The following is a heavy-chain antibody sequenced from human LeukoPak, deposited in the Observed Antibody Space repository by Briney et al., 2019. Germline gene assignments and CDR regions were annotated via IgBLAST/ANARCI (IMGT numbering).Heavy chain of an antibody. J-gene: IGHJ4*02. D-gene: IGHD3-10*01. CDR2: ISSSSSYI. V-gene: IGHV3-21*04. CDR1: GFTFSSYS. Sequence: GGSLRLSCAASGFTFSSYSMNWVRQAPGKGLEWVSSISSSSSYIYYADSVKGRFTISRDNAKNSLYLRMNSLRAEDTAVYYCAKVQGITMVRGVPDYWGQGTLVTVPS. CDR3: AKVQGITMVRGVPDY.